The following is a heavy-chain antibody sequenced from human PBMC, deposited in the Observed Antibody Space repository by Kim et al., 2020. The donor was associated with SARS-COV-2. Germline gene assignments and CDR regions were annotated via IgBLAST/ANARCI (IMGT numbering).Heavy chain of an antibody. CDR2: IKSKTDGGTT. V-gene: IGHV3-15*01. J-gene: IGHJ4*02. Sequence: GGSLRLSCAASGFTFSNAWMSWVRQAPGKGLEWVGRIKSKTDGGTTDYAAPVKGRFTISRDDSKNTLYLQMNSLKTEDTAVYYCTTGGLAMIVVDYAHWGQGTLVTVSS. CDR1: GFTFSNAW. D-gene: IGHD3-22*01. CDR3: TTGGLAMIVVDYAH.